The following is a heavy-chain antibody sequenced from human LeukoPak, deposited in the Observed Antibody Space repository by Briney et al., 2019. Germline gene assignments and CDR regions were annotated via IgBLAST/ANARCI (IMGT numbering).Heavy chain of an antibody. CDR3: ARRISGVSSNFDY. Sequence: SETLSLACTVSGGSISSSSYYWGWIRQPPGKGLEWIGSIYYSGSTYYNPSLKSRVTISVDTSKNQFSLKLSSVTAADTAVYYCARRISGVSSNFDYWGQGTLVTVSS. CDR2: IYYSGST. CDR1: GGSISSSSYY. V-gene: IGHV4-39*01. J-gene: IGHJ4*02. D-gene: IGHD1-26*01.